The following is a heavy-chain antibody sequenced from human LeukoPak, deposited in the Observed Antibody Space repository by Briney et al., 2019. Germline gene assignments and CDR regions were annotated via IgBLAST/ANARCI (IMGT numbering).Heavy chain of an antibody. CDR1: GGSISGYY. Sequence: SETLSLTCTVSGGSISGYYWSWIRQPPGKGPEWIGYIYYSGSTNYNPSLKSRVTISVDTSKNQFSLKLSSVTAADTAVYYCARLTILDRHNYYYGMDVWGQGTTVTVSS. CDR3: ARLTILDRHNYYYGMDV. V-gene: IGHV4-59*08. D-gene: IGHD3-3*01. CDR2: IYYSGST. J-gene: IGHJ6*02.